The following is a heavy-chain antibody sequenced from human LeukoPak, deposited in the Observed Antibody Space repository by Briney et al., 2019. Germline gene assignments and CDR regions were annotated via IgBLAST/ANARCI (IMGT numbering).Heavy chain of an antibody. D-gene: IGHD3-22*01. CDR3: ARDSYYDSSGSAPGY. CDR2: ISSSGSTI. V-gene: IGHV3-48*03. J-gene: IGHJ4*02. CDR1: GFTFSSYE. Sequence: GGSLRLSCAASGFTFSSYEMNWVRQAPGKGLEWVSYISSSGSTIYYADSVKGRFTISRDNAKNSLYLQMNSLRAEDTAVYYCARDSYYDSSGSAPGYWGQGTLVTVSS.